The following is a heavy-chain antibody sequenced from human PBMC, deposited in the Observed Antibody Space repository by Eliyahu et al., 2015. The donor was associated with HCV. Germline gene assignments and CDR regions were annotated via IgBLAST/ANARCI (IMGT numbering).Heavy chain of an antibody. D-gene: IGHD5-12*01. CDR2: IFWNDDK. CDR1: GFSLTTSGVG. V-gene: IGHV2-5*01. Sequence: QITLKESGPTLVKPTQTLTLTCTFSGFSLTTSGVGVGWIRQPPGKALEWLALIFWNDDKRYSPSLKTRLTITKDTSKSQVVLTMTNMDPVDTATYYCALSKARGYRGYDLGYWGQGTVVTVSS. CDR3: ALSKARGYRGYDLGY. J-gene: IGHJ4*02.